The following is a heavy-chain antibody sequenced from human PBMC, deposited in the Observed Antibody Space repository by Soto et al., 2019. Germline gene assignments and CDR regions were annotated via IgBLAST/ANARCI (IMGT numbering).Heavy chain of an antibody. CDR3: AREDSYGWSGESLDV. CDR1: GDSLRGQS. D-gene: IGHD6-19*01. V-gene: IGHV4-34*01. CDR2: LDQSGGT. J-gene: IGHJ6*02. Sequence: QVQLQQWGAGLLKASETLSLTCAVVGDSLRGQSWNWIRQSPGKGLEWIGELDQSGGTNYNPSLKSGAIISDDTSKKQFTLTLTSVTAADAAVYYCAREDSYGWSGESLDVWGQGTTVTVSS.